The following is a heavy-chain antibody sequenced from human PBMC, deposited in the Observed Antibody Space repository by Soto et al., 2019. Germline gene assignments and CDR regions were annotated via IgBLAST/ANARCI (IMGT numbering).Heavy chain of an antibody. CDR3: ARDHLGIAAGDFDL. V-gene: IGHV3-21*02. CDR2: ISSGRPDI. Sequence: EAQLVESGGGLVKPGGSLRLSCAASGFSFDTYNMNWVRQAPGKGLEWVSSISSGRPDIFYADSVRGRFTISRDDAKKSLYLQRNSLRADDTAVYYCARDHLGIAAGDFDLWGQGTLVTVSS. D-gene: IGHD6-19*01. CDR1: GFSFDTYN. J-gene: IGHJ4*02.